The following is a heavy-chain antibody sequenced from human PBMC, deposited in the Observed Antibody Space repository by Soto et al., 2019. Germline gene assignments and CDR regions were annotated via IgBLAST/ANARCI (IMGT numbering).Heavy chain of an antibody. CDR1: GGSISSGDYY. V-gene: IGHV4-30-4*01. J-gene: IGHJ5*02. D-gene: IGHD2-15*01. CDR2: IYYSGST. CDR3: ARDRGDCSGGSCYFNLFYWFDP. Sequence: SETLSLTCTVSGGSISSGDYYWSWIRQPPGKGLEWIGYIYYSGSTYYNPSLKSRVTISVDTSKNQFSLKLSSVTAADTAVYYCARDRGDCSGGSCYFNLFYWFDPWGQVTLVTVSP.